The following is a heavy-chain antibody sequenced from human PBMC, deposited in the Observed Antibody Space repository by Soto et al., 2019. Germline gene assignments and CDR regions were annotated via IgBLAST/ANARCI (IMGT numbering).Heavy chain of an antibody. Sequence: SETLSLTCTVSGGSISSYYWSWIRQPPGKGLEWIGYIYYSGSTNYNPSLKSRVTISVDTSKNQFSLKLSSVTAADTAVYYCASGTIYGEPDAFDIWGQGTMVTVSS. J-gene: IGHJ3*02. CDR2: IYYSGST. V-gene: IGHV4-59*01. D-gene: IGHD4-17*01. CDR3: ASGTIYGEPDAFDI. CDR1: GGSISSYY.